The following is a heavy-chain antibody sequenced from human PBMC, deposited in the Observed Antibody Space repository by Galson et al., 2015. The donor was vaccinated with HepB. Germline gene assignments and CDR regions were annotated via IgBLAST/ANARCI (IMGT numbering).Heavy chain of an antibody. CDR1: GFTINNYW. J-gene: IGHJ6*02. D-gene: IGHD4-11*01. V-gene: IGHV3-74*01. CDR3: AREERPTVLRYYGMDV. CDR2: IKFDGSSA. Sequence: SLRLSCAASGFTINNYWMHWVRQAPGKGLMRVSRIKFDGSSANSADSVKGRFTISRDNAKNMLFLQMNGLRAEDTAVYYCAREERPTVLRYYGMDVWGQGTTVTVSS.